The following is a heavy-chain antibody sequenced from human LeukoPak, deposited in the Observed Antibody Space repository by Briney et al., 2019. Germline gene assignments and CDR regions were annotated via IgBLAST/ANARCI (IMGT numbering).Heavy chain of an antibody. Sequence: ASVKVSCKASGYTFTGYYMHWVRQAPGQGLEWMGWINPNSGGTNYAQKFQGRVTMTRDTSISTAYMELSRLRSDDTAVYYCAREGYSSSSENDYWGQGILVTVSS. J-gene: IGHJ4*02. D-gene: IGHD6-6*01. V-gene: IGHV1-2*02. CDR3: AREGYSSSSENDY. CDR1: GYTFTGYY. CDR2: INPNSGGT.